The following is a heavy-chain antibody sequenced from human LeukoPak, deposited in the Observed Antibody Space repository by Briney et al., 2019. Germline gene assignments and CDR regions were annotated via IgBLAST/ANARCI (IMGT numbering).Heavy chain of an antibody. CDR1: GGSISSSSYY. J-gene: IGHJ6*02. Sequence: PSETLSLTCTVSGGSISSSSYYWGWIRQPPGKGLEWIGRAYYSGSTYHNPSLKSRVTISLDTSKNHFSLRLSSVTAADTAVYYCARDLGSNYRDYHLGMDVWGQGATVTVSS. CDR3: ARDLGSNYRDYHLGMDV. D-gene: IGHD3-10*01. V-gene: IGHV4-39*02. CDR2: AYYSGST.